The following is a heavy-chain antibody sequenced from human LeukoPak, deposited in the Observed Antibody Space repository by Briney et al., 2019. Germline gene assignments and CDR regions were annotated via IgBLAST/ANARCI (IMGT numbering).Heavy chain of an antibody. J-gene: IGHJ1*01. CDR2: TNTDGSST. CDR3: ASYVEVATKRHFQH. Sequence: GGSLRLSCAASGFTFSNYWMHWVRLAPGKGLVWVSRTNTDGSSTTYADSVKGRFTISRDNAKNTLYLHMNSLRAEDTAVYYCASYVEVATKRHFQHWGQGTLVTVSS. D-gene: IGHD5-24*01. V-gene: IGHV3-74*01. CDR1: GFTFSNYW.